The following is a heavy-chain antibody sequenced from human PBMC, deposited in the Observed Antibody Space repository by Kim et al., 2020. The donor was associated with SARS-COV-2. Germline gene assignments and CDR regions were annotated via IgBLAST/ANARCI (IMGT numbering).Heavy chain of an antibody. J-gene: IGHJ6*02. D-gene: IGHD3-10*01. CDR2: TYYRSRWYN. Sequence: SQTLSLTCGISGDSVSSSSTAWNWIRQSPSRGLEWLGRTYYRSRWYNDYAVSVKSRISINPDTSKNQFSLQLNSVTPDDTAVYYCARSFHGVLQGSGVNYGVDVWGHGTAVTVSS. CDR3: ARSFHGVLQGSGVNYGVDV. V-gene: IGHV6-1*01. CDR1: GDSVSSSSTA.